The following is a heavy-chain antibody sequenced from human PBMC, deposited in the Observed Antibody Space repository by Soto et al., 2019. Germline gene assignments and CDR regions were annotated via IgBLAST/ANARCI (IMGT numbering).Heavy chain of an antibody. D-gene: IGHD3-9*01. V-gene: IGHV4-59*11. CDR2: IYYNGNT. CDR3: ARVRTGYFDY. CDR1: GGAINDHY. Sequence: SETLSLTCTLSGGAINDHYWSFIRQPPGKGLEWIGYIYYNGNTNYNPSLESRVTISVDRSRNQFSLRLTSLAAADTAVYYCARVRTGYFDYWGRGALVTVSS. J-gene: IGHJ4*02.